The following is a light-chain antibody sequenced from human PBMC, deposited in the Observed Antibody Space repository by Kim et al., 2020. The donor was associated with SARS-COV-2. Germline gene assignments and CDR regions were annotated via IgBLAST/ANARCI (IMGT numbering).Light chain of an antibody. J-gene: IGKJ1*01. CDR2: DTS. V-gene: IGKV3-11*01. CDR1: RSISTF. Sequence: EIVLTQSPASLSLSPGEKATLSCRAGRSISTFLAWYQQRLGQAPKLLIYDTSKRAAGVPARFSASGSGTDFTLTISSLEPDDFATYYCQQRYSWPRTFGQGTKVDIK. CDR3: QQRYSWPRT.